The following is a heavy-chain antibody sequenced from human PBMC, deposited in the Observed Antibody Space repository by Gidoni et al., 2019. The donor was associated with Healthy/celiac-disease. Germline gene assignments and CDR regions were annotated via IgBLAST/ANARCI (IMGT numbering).Heavy chain of an antibody. CDR2: IRSKAYGGTT. Sequence: EVQLVESGGGLVQPGRSLRLPCTASGFTFGDYAMSWVRQAPGKGLEWVGFIRSKAYGGTTEYAASVKGRFTISRDDSKSIAYLQMNSLKTEDTAVYYCTRKTRIVGARDYFDYWGQGTLVTVSS. V-gene: IGHV3-49*04. CDR1: GFTFGDYA. CDR3: TRKTRIVGARDYFDY. J-gene: IGHJ4*02. D-gene: IGHD1-26*01.